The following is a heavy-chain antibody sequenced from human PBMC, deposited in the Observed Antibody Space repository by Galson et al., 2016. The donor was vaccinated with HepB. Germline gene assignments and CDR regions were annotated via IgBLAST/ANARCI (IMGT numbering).Heavy chain of an antibody. CDR3: VRDDRGVVVAIPFDL. CDR2: ISTDGEIK. J-gene: IGHJ4*02. CDR1: GFIFRSYP. V-gene: IGHV3-30*04. Sequence: SLRLSCAASGFIFRSYPMHWVRQAPGKGLEWLAQISTDGEIKYYADSVRGRFTISRDNSKNTMDMQMSSLRPEDTAVYYCVRDDRGVVVAIPFDLWGQGTLVTVSS. D-gene: IGHD2-8*02.